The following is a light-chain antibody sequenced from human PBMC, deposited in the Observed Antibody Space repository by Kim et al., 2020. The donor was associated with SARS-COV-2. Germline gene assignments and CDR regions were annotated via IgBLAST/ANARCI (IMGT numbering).Light chain of an antibody. Sequence: VTISCTGSSSNTGAGYDVHWYQQLPGTGPKRLIYDNTNRPSGVPDRFSGSNSGTSASLAITGLQAEDESDYYCQSYDSSLSGFYVFGTGTKVTVL. V-gene: IGLV1-40*01. CDR2: DNT. J-gene: IGLJ1*01. CDR3: QSYDSSLSGFYV. CDR1: SSNTGAGYD.